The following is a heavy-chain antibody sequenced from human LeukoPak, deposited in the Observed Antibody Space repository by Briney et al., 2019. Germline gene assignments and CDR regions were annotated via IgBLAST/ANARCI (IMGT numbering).Heavy chain of an antibody. CDR2: IRYDGSNK. CDR3: ARQLNYYGSGSYYPYYFDY. D-gene: IGHD3-10*01. J-gene: IGHJ4*02. Sequence: GGSLRLSCAASGFTFSSYGMHWVRQAPGKGLEWVAFIRYDGSNKYYADSVKGRFTISRDNSKNTLYLQMNSLRAEDTAVYYCARQLNYYGSGSYYPYYFDYWGQGTLVTVSS. V-gene: IGHV3-30*02. CDR1: GFTFSSYG.